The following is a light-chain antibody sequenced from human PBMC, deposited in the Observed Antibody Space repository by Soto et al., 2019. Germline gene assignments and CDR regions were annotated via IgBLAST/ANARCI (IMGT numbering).Light chain of an antibody. Sequence: DIQMTQSPSTLSASVGDRVTITCRASQSISVWLAWYQQKPGKAPKLLIYDASSLESGVPSRFSGSGSGTEFTLTISSLQPDDFATYYCQQYNSYSPTFGQGTKVDI. CDR2: DAS. V-gene: IGKV1-5*01. J-gene: IGKJ1*01. CDR3: QQYNSYSPT. CDR1: QSISVW.